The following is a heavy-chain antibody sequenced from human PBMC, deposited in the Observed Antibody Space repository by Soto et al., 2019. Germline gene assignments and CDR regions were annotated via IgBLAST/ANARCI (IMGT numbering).Heavy chain of an antibody. V-gene: IGHV1-2*04. CDR1: GYTFTGYY. D-gene: IGHD3-22*01. CDR3: ARWTTYYYDSSGTTAGAVFDY. CDR2: INPNSGGT. J-gene: IGHJ4*02. Sequence: ASVKVSCKASGYTFTGYYMHWVRQAPGQGLEWMGWINPNSGGTNYAQKFQGWVTMTRDTSISTAYMELSRLRSDDTAVYYCARWTTYYYDSSGTTAGAVFDYWGQGTLVTSPQ.